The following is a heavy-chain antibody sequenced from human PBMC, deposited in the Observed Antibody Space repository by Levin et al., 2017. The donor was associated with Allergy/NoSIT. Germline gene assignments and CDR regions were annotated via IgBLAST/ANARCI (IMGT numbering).Heavy chain of an antibody. CDR1: GDRVSSDRAA. D-gene: IGHD3-16*01. CDR2: TYYRSKWYN. V-gene: IGHV6-1*01. CDR3: ARSSRSGGDFDY. J-gene: IGHJ4*02. Sequence: SQTLSLTCAISGDRVSSDRAAWYWIRQSPSRGLEWLGRTYYRSKWYNDYAVSVKSRISVNPDTSKNQFSLQLNPVTPEDTALYYCARSSRSGGDFDYWGQGTLVTVSS.